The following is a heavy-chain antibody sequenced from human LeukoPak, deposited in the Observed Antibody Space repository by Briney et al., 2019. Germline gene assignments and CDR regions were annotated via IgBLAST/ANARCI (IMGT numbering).Heavy chain of an antibody. CDR1: GYTFSGYY. V-gene: IGHV1-2*06. CDR2: INPNNGGT. D-gene: IGHD3-22*01. CDR3: AGEDNSSGYRPFDI. Sequence: GASVKVSCKASGYTFSGYYIHWVRQAPGQGLEWMGRINPNNGGTNYAQKFQGRVTMTGDMSMSTAYMELSRLRSDDTAVYYCAGEDNSSGYRPFDIWGQGTMVTVPS. J-gene: IGHJ3*02.